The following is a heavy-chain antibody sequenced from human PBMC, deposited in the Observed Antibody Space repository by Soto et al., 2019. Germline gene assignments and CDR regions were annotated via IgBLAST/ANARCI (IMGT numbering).Heavy chain of an antibody. J-gene: IGHJ6*02. CDR2: ISAYNGNT. Sequence: QVHLVQSGAEVKKPGASVKVSCKTSGYTFTTYGIIWVRQAPGQGLKWMGWISAYNGNTNYAQKLQGRVTMTTDTSTSTAYMELRSMRSDDTAVYYGARDLYSYGYYAMDVLGQGTTVTVAS. V-gene: IGHV1-18*04. CDR1: GYTFTTYG. CDR3: ARDLYSYGYYAMDV. D-gene: IGHD5-18*01.